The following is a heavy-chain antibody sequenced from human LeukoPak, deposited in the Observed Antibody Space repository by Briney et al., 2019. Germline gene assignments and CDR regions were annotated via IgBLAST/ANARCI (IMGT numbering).Heavy chain of an antibody. CDR3: ARDLHSGAYTFDY. Sequence: PGGSLRLSCAASGFAFSSFSMNWVRQAPGKGLEWVSYISGSSSTIHYADSVKGRFTISRDSAKTSLYLQMNSLRDEDTAVYYCARDLHSGAYTFDYWGQGTLVTVSS. V-gene: IGHV3-48*02. CDR1: GFAFSSFS. CDR2: ISGSSSTI. J-gene: IGHJ4*02. D-gene: IGHD1-26*01.